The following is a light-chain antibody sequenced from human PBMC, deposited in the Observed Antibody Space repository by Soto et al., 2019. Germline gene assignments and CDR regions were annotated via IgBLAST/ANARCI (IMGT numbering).Light chain of an antibody. J-gene: IGKJ2*01. CDR1: QSINNW. CDR2: DAS. Sequence: DIQMTQSPSALSASVGDRVTITCRASQSINNWLAWYQQKPGKAPKVLIYDASSLESGVPSRFSGSGSGTAFTLTITGLRPDDFATYYCQQYYGSLYNFGQGTKLEI. V-gene: IGKV1-5*01. CDR3: QQYYGSLYN.